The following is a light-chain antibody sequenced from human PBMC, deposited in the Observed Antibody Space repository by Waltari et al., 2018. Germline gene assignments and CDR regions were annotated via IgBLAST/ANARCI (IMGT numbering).Light chain of an antibody. V-gene: IGLV1-47*01. Sequence: QSIPPPPSSPSGAPGLRVTFSCSGCSSNIGSNSVYWYQRLPGTAPKLLIYRNNQRPSGVPDRFSGSKSGTSASLAISGLRSEDEADYYCAAFDDSLNGWVFGGGTKLTVL. CDR3: AAFDDSLNGWV. CDR1: SSNIGSNS. CDR2: RNN. J-gene: IGLJ3*02.